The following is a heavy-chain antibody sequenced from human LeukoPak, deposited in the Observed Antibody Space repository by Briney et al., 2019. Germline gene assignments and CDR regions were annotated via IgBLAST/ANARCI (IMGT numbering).Heavy chain of an antibody. V-gene: IGHV3-30*18. D-gene: IGHD3-3*01. J-gene: IGHJ6*02. CDR3: AKDQGYYDFWSGYYNYYYYGMDA. CDR2: ISYDGSNK. CDR1: GLTFSSYG. Sequence: GRSLRLSCAASGLTFSSYGMHWVRQAPGKGLEGVAVISYDGSNKYYADSVKGRFTISRDNSKNKLYLQMNSLRAEDTAVYYCAKDQGYYDFWSGYYNYYYYGMDAWGQGTTVTVSS.